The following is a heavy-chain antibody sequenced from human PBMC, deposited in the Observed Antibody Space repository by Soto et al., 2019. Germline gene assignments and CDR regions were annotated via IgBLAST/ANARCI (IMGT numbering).Heavy chain of an antibody. CDR2: IIPMFGTA. CDR1: GGTFGSYT. J-gene: IGHJ6*02. CDR3: AGQKAMAPDFYSGMDV. V-gene: IGHV1-69*06. Sequence: QVHLVQSGAEVKKPGSSVKVSCTASGGTFGSYTLTWVRQAPGQGLEWMGEIIPMFGTASDAQKFQGRVTLTADKSTTTAHMELSSLSSDGTAVYVCAGQKAMAPDFYSGMDVWGQGTTVTVSS.